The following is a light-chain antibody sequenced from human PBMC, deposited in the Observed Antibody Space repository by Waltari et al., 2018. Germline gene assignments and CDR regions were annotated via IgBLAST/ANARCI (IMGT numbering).Light chain of an antibody. J-gene: IGLJ1*01. V-gene: IGLV2-8*01. CDR3: TSYAGSKNV. CDR2: EVT. Sequence: QSALTQPPSASGSPGTSVTISCTGTSSDVGAYNYVSWYQQHPGKGPKLRIYEVTKRPPGVPDRFSGSKSGNTASLTVSGLQAEDEADYYCTSYAGSKNVFGTGTKVTVL. CDR1: SSDVGAYNY.